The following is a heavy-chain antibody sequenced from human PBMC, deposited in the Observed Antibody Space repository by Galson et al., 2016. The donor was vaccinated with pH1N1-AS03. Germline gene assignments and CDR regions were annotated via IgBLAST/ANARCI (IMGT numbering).Heavy chain of an antibody. V-gene: IGHV4-38-2*01. CDR2: IYHSGST. D-gene: IGHD3-3*01. Sequence: TLSLTCAVSGYSISSGYYWGWIRQPPGKGLEWIGSIYHSGSTYYNPSLMSRATISVDTSKNRFSRKLTLVTAADTAVYYCARVGEYFDFWSGYSDFDYWGQGTLVTVSS. J-gene: IGHJ4*02. CDR1: GYSISSGYY. CDR3: ARVGEYFDFWSGYSDFDY.